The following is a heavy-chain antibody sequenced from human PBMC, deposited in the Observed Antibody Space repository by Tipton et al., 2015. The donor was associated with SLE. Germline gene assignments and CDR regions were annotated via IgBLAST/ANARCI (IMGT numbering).Heavy chain of an antibody. Sequence: TLSLTCAVSGGSISSGGYSWSWIRQPPGKGLEWIGYIYHSGSTYYNPSLKSRVTISVDRSKNQFSLKLSSVTAADTAVYYCARFPTYHFDLWGQGTLVTVSS. CDR3: ARFPTYHFDL. CDR2: IYHSGST. D-gene: IGHD2-2*01. J-gene: IGHJ4*02. CDR1: GGSISSGGYS. V-gene: IGHV4-30-2*01.